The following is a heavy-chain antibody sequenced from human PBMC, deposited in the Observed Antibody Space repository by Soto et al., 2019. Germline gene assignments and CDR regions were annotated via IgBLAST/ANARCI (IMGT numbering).Heavy chain of an antibody. CDR3: VREDILGARSFDY. J-gene: IGHJ4*02. V-gene: IGHV3-48*02. CDR2: ISSLSSPR. D-gene: IGHD1-26*01. Sequence: GGSLRLSCAASGFNFGGYSMNWVRQAPGKGLEWISYISSLSSPRYYAESVEGRFIISRDNAKNSLYLQMNSLRDEDTAVYFYVREDILGARSFDYWGQGARVTVSS. CDR1: GFNFGGYS.